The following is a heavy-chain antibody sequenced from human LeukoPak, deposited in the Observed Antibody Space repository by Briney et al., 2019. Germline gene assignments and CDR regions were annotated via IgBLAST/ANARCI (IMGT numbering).Heavy chain of an antibody. J-gene: IGHJ5*02. CDR1: GHSISSGYY. CDR2: LFYTGSP. D-gene: IGHD6-19*01. Sequence: SETLSLTCTVSGHSISSGYYWGWVRQPPGKGLEWIGSLFYTGSPYYNPSLTSRITMSIDTSKNQLSLKLSSVTAADTAVYFCASDTVVADGFFHSWGQGTLVTVSA. CDR3: ASDTVVADGFFHS. V-gene: IGHV4-38-2*02.